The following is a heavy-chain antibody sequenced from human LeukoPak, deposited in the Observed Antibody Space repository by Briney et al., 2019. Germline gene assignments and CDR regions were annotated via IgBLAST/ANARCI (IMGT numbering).Heavy chain of an antibody. CDR3: ASPPIYGGNSIADY. Sequence: SETLSLTCTVSGGSISSSSYYWGWIRQPPGKGLEWIGSIYYSGSTYYNPSLKSRVTISVDTSKNQFSLKLSSVTAADTAVYYCASPPIYGGNSIADYWGQGTLVTVSS. CDR2: IYYSGST. J-gene: IGHJ4*02. D-gene: IGHD4-23*01. V-gene: IGHV4-39*01. CDR1: GGSISSSSYY.